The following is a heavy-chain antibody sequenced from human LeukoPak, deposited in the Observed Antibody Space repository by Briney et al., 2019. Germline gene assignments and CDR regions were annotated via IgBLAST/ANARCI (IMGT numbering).Heavy chain of an antibody. CDR3: ARDGRFGELSDY. Sequence: SVKVSCKASGGTFSSYAISWVRQAPGQGLEWMGGIIPIFGTANYAQKFQGRVTMTTDTSTSTAYMELRILRSDDTAVYHCARDGRFGELSDYWGQGTLVTVSS. V-gene: IGHV1-69*05. J-gene: IGHJ4*02. CDR1: GGTFSSYA. D-gene: IGHD3-10*01. CDR2: IIPIFGTA.